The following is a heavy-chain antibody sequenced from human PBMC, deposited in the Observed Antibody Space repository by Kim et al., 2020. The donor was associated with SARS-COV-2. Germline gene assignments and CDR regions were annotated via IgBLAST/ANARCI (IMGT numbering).Heavy chain of an antibody. D-gene: IGHD3-10*01. Sequence: AHYGQKVQGRVTIAADESTSTAYMALGSLRSEDTAVYYCARVLSTGDFDYWGQGTLVTVSS. V-gene: IGHV1-69*01. CDR3: ARVLSTGDFDY. CDR2: A. J-gene: IGHJ4*02.